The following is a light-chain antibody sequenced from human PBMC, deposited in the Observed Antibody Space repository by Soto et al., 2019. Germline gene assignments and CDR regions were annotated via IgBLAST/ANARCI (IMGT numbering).Light chain of an antibody. Sequence: DVQMTQSPSTLSASVGDKVTITCRASHSIRGTWVSWFQLRPGKAPNVLSHKGSTLASGVSSRFSGSGSGTEFTLIISSLQPDDFATYFCQQYAAQSPWTFGQGTRVE. CDR1: HSIRGTW. CDR3: QQYAAQSPWT. J-gene: IGKJ1*01. CDR2: KGS. V-gene: IGKV1-5*03.